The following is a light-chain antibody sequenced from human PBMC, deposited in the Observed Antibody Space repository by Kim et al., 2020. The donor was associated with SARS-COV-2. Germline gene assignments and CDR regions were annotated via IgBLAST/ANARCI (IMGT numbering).Light chain of an antibody. CDR2: EVS. J-gene: IGLJ1*01. Sequence: GQSITISCTGTSSDVGSYNLVSWYQQHPGKAPKLMIYEVSKRPSGVSNRFSGSKSGNTASLTISGLQAEDEADYYCCSYVGSSTYVFGTGTKVTVL. CDR1: SSDVGSYNL. CDR3: CSYVGSSTYV. V-gene: IGLV2-23*02.